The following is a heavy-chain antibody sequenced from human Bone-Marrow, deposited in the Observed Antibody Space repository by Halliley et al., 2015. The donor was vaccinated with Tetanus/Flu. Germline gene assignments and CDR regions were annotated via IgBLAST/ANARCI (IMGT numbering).Heavy chain of an antibody. V-gene: IGHV4-4*02. CDR1: GGSISNSYW. CDR3: VSPWSVSYSGIIPRGAFHI. J-gene: IGHJ3*02. D-gene: IGHD3-3*01. CDR2: VYHSGST. Sequence: TLSLTCGVSGGSISNSYWWSWVRQPPGKGPEWIGEVYHSGSTNYNRSLKSRVTISVDKSKNHFSLKLTSVTAADTAVYYCVSPWSVSYSGIIPRGAFHIWGQGTMFSASS.